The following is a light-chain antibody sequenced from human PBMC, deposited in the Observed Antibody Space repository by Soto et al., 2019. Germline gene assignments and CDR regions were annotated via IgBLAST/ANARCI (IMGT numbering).Light chain of an antibody. CDR3: QVWDSTSDHAV. V-gene: IGLV3-21*02. J-gene: IGLJ3*02. CDR2: KDS. CDR1: NIGTKS. Sequence: SYELTQTSSLSGAPGQTAKITCEGKNIGTKSVHWYQQKPGQAPVLVINKDSDRPSGIPERFSGSNSGNTATLTISRVEAGDEADYYCQVWDSTSDHAVFGGGTKLTVL.